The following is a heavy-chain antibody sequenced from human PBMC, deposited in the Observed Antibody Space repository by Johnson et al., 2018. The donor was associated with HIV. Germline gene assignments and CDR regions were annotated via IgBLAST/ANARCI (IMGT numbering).Heavy chain of an antibody. Sequence: QVLLVESGGGVVQPGRSLRLSCAASGLTFSSYGMHWVRQAPGKGLEWVAVISYDGSKKYYAGSVKGRFTISRDNSKTTLYLQMNSLRAEDTAVYYCAKAPYGSGIRPGAFDIWCQGTMVTVSS. CDR1: GLTFSSYG. CDR3: AKAPYGSGIRPGAFDI. V-gene: IGHV3-30*18. J-gene: IGHJ3*02. D-gene: IGHD3-10*01. CDR2: ISYDGSKK.